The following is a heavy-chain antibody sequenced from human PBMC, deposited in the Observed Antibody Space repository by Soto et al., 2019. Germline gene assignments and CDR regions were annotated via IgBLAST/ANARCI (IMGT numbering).Heavy chain of an antibody. CDR3: ARSSGSYSKWFDS. J-gene: IGHJ5*01. CDR1: GYTFTAYY. V-gene: IGHV1-2*02. D-gene: IGHD3-10*01. Sequence: ASVKVSCKTSGYTFTAYYMHWLRQAPGHGLEWLGWTSPRTGGAKYSHKFQGRVSMTRNTSITTAYMELTGLSIDDTAVYYCARSSGSYSKWFDSWGQGTLVTVSS. CDR2: TSPRTGGA.